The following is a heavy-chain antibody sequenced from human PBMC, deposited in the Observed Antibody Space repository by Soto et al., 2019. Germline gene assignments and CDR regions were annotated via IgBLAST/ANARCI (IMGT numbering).Heavy chain of an antibody. D-gene: IGHD1-26*01. Sequence: QVQLQESGPRLVKPSGTLSLTCAVSGCSLSSGRWWTWVRQTPGQGLEWLGEIYHSGNTVYNPSLKSRVSISVDRSKSQFSINLTSVTAAETAVYYCSTSRGRLYGLDGWGQGTTVTVSS. CDR3: STSRGRLYGLDG. J-gene: IGHJ6*02. CDR2: IYHSGNT. V-gene: IGHV4-4*02. CDR1: GCSLSSGRW.